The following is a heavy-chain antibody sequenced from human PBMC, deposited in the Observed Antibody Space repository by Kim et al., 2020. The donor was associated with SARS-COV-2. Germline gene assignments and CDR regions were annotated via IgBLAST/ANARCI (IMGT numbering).Heavy chain of an antibody. CDR1: GFTFSSYG. CDR3: ARGGEYIGSGSYYSKNDF. D-gene: IGHD3-10*01. J-gene: IGHJ4*02. CDR2: LSYDGSTK. V-gene: IGHV3-30*03. Sequence: GGSLRLSCAASGFTFSSYGMHWVRQAPGKGLEWVAVLSYDGSTKYYVDSVKGRFIISRDNSKNTLYLQMNSLRVEDTAVYYCARGGEYIGSGSYYSKNDFWGQGTLVTVSS.